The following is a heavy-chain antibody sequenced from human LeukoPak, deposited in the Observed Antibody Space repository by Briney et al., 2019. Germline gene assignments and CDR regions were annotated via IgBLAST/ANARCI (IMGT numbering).Heavy chain of an antibody. D-gene: IGHD2-21*02. J-gene: IGHJ2*01. CDR2: IYYSGST. Sequence: PSETLSLTCTVSGGSISSYYWSWIRQPPGKGLEWIGYIYYSGSTNYNPSLKSRVTISVDTSKNQFSLKLSSVTAADTAVYYCARQTLYCGGDCSWYFDLWGRGTLVTVSS. CDR1: GGSISSYY. V-gene: IGHV4-59*08. CDR3: ARQTLYCGGDCSWYFDL.